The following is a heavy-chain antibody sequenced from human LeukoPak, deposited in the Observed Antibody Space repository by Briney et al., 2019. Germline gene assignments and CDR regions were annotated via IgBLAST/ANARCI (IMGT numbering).Heavy chain of an antibody. CDR1: GFTFSSYA. V-gene: IGHV3-30-3*01. D-gene: IGHD2-21*01. CDR2: ISYDGSNK. Sequence: GGSLRLSCAASGFTFSSYAMHWVRQAPGKGLEWVAVISYDGSNKYYADSVEGRFTISRDNSKNTLYLQMNSLRAGDTAVYYCARNSGFWGQGTLVTVSS. J-gene: IGHJ4*02. CDR3: ARNSGF.